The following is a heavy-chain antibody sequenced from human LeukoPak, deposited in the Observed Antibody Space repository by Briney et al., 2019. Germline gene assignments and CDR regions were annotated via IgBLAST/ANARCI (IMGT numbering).Heavy chain of an antibody. V-gene: IGHV4-59*01. CDR1: GGSISSYY. CDR2: IYYSGRT. J-gene: IGHJ1*01. Sequence: PSETLSLTCTVSGGSISSYYWNWIRQPPGKGLEWIGYIYYSGRTNYNPSLKSRVTISVDTSKNQFSLKLSSVTAADTAVYYCARGGWYPESFQHWGQGALVTVSS. D-gene: IGHD6-19*01. CDR3: ARGGWYPESFQH.